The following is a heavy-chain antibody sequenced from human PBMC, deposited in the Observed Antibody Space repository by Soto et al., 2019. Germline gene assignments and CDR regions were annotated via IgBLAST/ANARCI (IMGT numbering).Heavy chain of an antibody. CDR3: ARVRTGYFDY. J-gene: IGHJ4*02. Sequence: SETLSLTCTLSGGAINYHYWSFIRQPPGKGLEWIGYIYYNGNTNYNPSLESRVTISVDRSRNQFSLRLTSLTAADTAVYYCARVRTGYFDYWGRGALVTVSS. CDR1: GGAINYHY. CDR2: IYYNGNT. D-gene: IGHD3-9*01. V-gene: IGHV4-59*11.